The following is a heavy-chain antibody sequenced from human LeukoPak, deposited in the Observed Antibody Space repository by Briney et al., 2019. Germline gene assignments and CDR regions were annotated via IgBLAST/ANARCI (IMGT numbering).Heavy chain of an antibody. J-gene: IGHJ1*01. D-gene: IGHD3-10*01. V-gene: IGHV4-34*01. Sequence: SETLSLTCAVYNGSFSGYYWSWIRQPPGKGLEWIGEIYHSGSTNYNPSLKSRVTISIESSKNQISLRLTSVTATDTAMYYCATQTGSGLFTLPGGQGTLVTVSS. CDR2: IYHSGST. CDR3: ATQTGSGLFTLP. CDR1: NGSFSGYY.